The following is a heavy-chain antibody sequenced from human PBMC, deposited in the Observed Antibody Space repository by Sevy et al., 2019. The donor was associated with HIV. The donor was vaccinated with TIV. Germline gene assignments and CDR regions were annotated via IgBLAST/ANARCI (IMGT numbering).Heavy chain of an antibody. J-gene: IGHJ4*02. V-gene: IGHV3-23*01. CDR1: GFTFSKYS. CDR3: AREGCTKPQDY. Sequence: GGSLRLPCAASGFTFSKYSMSWVRQPPGKGLEWVSTLSFGCGEINYADSVKGRFTISRDNSKSSVYLQMNNLRPEDTAVYYCAREGCTKPQDYWGQGTLVTVSS. D-gene: IGHD2-8*01. CDR2: LSFGCGEI.